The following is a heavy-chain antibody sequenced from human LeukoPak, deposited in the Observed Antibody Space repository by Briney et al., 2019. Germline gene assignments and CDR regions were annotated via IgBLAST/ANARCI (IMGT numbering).Heavy chain of an antibody. V-gene: IGHV1-69*05. D-gene: IGHD4-23*01. CDR2: IIPIFGTA. CDR3: AILRWGGNPLDAFDI. CDR1: GGTFSSYA. Sequence: GASVKVSCKASGGTFSSYAISWVRQAPGQGLEWTGRIIPIFGTANYAQKFQGRVTITTDESTSTAYMELSSLRSEDTAVYYCAILRWGGNPLDAFDIWGQGTMVTVSS. J-gene: IGHJ3*02.